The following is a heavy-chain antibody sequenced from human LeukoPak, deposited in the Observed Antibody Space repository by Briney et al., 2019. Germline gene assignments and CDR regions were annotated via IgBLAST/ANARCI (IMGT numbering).Heavy chain of an antibody. CDR2: MNPNSGNT. V-gene: IGHV1-8*01. CDR3: ARGHLYCSSTSCYWAPYYFDS. J-gene: IGHJ4*02. Sequence: GASLKVSCKASGYTFTSYDINWVRQATGQGLEWMGWMNPNSGNTGYAQKFQGRVTMTRNTSISTAYMALSSLRSEDTAVYYCARGHLYCSSTSCYWAPYYFDSWGQGTLVTVSS. CDR1: GYTFTSYD. D-gene: IGHD2-2*01.